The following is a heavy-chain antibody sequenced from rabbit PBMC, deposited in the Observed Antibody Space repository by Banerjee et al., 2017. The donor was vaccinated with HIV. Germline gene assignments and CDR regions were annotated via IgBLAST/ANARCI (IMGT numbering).Heavy chain of an antibody. CDR2: IDPIFSTT. CDR3: ARDTGTSFSSYGMDL. D-gene: IGHD7-1*01. CDR1: GFDLSAYG. J-gene: IGHJ6*01. Sequence: QEQLVESGGGLVQPGGSLKLSCKASGFDLSAYGMSWVRQAPGKGLEWIGYIDPIFSTTHSATWAKGRFTISKTSSTTVTLQMTSLTVADTATYFCARDTGTSFSSYGMDLWGPGTLVTVS. V-gene: IGHV1S45*01.